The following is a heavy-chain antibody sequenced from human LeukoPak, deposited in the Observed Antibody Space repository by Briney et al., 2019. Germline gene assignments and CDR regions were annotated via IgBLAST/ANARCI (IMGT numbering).Heavy chain of an antibody. CDR2: IKQDGSEK. CDR3: ARVTCEGGSCYSDY. V-gene: IGHV3-7*05. D-gene: IGHD2-15*01. CDR1: GFTLSYYW. Sequence: PGGSPRLSCAASGFTLSYYWMNWVRQAPGKGLEWVANIKQDGSEKYYVDSVKGRFTISRDNAKNSLYLQMNSLRAEDTAVYYCARVTCEGGSCYSDYWGQGTLLTVSS. J-gene: IGHJ4*02.